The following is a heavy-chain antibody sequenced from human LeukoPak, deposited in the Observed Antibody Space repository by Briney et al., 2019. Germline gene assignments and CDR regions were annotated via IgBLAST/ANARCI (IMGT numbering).Heavy chain of an antibody. D-gene: IGHD3-3*01. V-gene: IGHV1-18*01. J-gene: IGHJ6*02. Sequence: GASVKVSCKASGCTFTSYGISWVRQAPGQGLEWVGWISAYNGNTNYAQKLQGRVTMTTDTSTSTAYMELRSLRSDDTAVYYCARDLRITIFEVVMTPYYYGMDVWGQGTTVTVSS. CDR3: ARDLRITIFEVVMTPYYYGMDV. CDR1: GCTFTSYG. CDR2: ISAYNGNT.